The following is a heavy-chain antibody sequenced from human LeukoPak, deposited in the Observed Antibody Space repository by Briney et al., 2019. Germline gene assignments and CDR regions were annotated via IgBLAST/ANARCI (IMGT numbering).Heavy chain of an antibody. CDR1: GGSISSGSYY. J-gene: IGHJ5*02. Sequence: RPSQTLSLTCTVSGGSISSGSYYWSWIRQPAGKGLEWIGRIYTSGSTNYNPSLKSRVTISVDTSKNQFSLKLSSVTAADTAVYYCARGAVAGRLVWFDPWGQGTLVTVSS. CDR2: IYTSGST. V-gene: IGHV4-61*02. D-gene: IGHD6-19*01. CDR3: ARGAVAGRLVWFDP.